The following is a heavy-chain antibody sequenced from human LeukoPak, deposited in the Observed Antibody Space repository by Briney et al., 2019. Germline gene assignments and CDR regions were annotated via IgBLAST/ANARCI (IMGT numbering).Heavy chain of an antibody. CDR3: ARDRASTYD. D-gene: IGHD5-18*01. CDR1: GGSLNAYY. Sequence: SETLSLTCDVHGGSLNAYYWTWIRQSPGRGLEWIREIDHNGYTSYNPSLKSRVTISVDTSKKQFFLKLTSMTAADTAVYYCARDRASTYDWGQGILVTVSS. J-gene: IGHJ4*02. V-gene: IGHV4-34*01. CDR2: IDHNGYT.